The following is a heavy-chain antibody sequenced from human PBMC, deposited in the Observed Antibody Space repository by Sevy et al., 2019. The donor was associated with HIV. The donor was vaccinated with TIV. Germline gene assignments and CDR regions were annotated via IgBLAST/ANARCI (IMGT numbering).Heavy chain of an antibody. Sequence: ASVKVSCKASGYTFTDYYMYWVRQAPGQGLEWMGRINPNSGVTNYAQKFQGRVTMTRDTSISTAYMELSSLRSDDTAVYYCARAEIPFHRYSDCWGQGTLVTVSS. D-gene: IGHD2-21*01. V-gene: IGHV1-2*06. CDR2: INPNSGVT. J-gene: IGHJ4*02. CDR1: GYTFTDYY. CDR3: ARAEIPFHRYSDC.